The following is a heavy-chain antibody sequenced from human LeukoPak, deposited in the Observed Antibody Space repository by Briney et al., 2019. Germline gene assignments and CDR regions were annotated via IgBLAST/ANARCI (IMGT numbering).Heavy chain of an antibody. V-gene: IGHV3-21*01. CDR2: ISSSSSYI. Sequence: GGSLRLSCAASGFIFSSYSMNWVRQAPGKGLEWVSSISSSSSYIYYADSVKGRFTISRDNAKNSLYLQMNSLRAEDTAVYYCARDLITMIVVANPRGGYWGQGTLVTVSS. CDR1: GFIFSSYS. J-gene: IGHJ4*02. D-gene: IGHD3-22*01. CDR3: ARDLITMIVVANPRGGY.